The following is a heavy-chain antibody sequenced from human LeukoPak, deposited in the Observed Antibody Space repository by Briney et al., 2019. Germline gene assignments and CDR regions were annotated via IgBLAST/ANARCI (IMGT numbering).Heavy chain of an antibody. J-gene: IGHJ4*02. D-gene: IGHD3-22*01. Sequence: ASVKVSCKASGYTFTGYYIQWVRQAPGQGLEWMGRINPNSGGTNYAQKFQGRVTMTRDTSISTAYMELSRLRSDDTAVYYCARDSYYDSSGYYYFDYWGQGTLVTVSS. V-gene: IGHV1-2*06. CDR2: INPNSGGT. CDR3: ARDSYYDSSGYYYFDY. CDR1: GYTFTGYY.